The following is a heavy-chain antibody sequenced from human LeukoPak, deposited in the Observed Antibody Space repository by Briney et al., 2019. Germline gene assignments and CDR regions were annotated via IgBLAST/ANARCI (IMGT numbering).Heavy chain of an antibody. V-gene: IGHV3-30-3*01. CDR1: GFTFGIYA. J-gene: IGHJ4*02. CDR3: ARDQGSSGWSSFDY. Sequence: GGSLRLSCAASGFTFGIYAMSWVRQAPGKGLEWVAVISYDGSNKYYADSVKGRFTISRDNSKNTLYLQMNSLRAEDTAVYYCARDQGSSGWSSFDYWGQGTLVTVSS. D-gene: IGHD6-19*01. CDR2: ISYDGSNK.